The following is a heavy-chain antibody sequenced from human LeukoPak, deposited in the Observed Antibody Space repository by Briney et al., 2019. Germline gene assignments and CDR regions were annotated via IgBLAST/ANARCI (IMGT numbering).Heavy chain of an antibody. V-gene: IGHV4-59*01. CDR1: GDSISSYY. Sequence: SETLSLTCTVSGDSISSYYWIWIRQPPGKGLEWIGYIYYSGSTNYNPSLKSRVTISVDTSKNQFYMDLTSVTAADTAVYYCARGPPYCSSTSCFFEYWGQGTLVTVSS. CDR2: IYYSGST. D-gene: IGHD2-2*01. CDR3: ARGPPYCSSTSCFFEY. J-gene: IGHJ4*02.